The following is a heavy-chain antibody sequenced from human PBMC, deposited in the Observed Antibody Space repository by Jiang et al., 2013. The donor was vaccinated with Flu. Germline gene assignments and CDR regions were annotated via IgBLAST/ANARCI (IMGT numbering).Heavy chain of an antibody. CDR2: IYPADSHA. CDR1: GYSFTSHW. Sequence: GAEVKKPGESLKISCAGSGYSFTSHWLAWVRHMPGKGLEWMGIIYPADSHARYSPSFRGQVNISADKSITTAYLQWSSLKASDTATYFXARILYAGEATLYGMDVWGQGTSVTVSS. J-gene: IGHJ6*02. D-gene: IGHD2/OR15-2a*01. CDR3: ARILYAGEATLYGMDV. V-gene: IGHV5-51*01.